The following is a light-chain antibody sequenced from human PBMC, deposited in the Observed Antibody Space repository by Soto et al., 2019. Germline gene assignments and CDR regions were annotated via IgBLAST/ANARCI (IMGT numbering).Light chain of an antibody. CDR3: QQYNSYSRT. J-gene: IGKJ1*01. CDR2: KAS. CDR1: QSISTW. V-gene: IGKV1-5*03. Sequence: DIQMTQSPSTLSASVGDRVTITCRANQSISTWLAWCQQEPGKAPKLLIYKASHLDSGVPSRFSGSGSGIEFTLTISSLQPDDFATYYCQQYNSYSRTFGQGTKVEIK.